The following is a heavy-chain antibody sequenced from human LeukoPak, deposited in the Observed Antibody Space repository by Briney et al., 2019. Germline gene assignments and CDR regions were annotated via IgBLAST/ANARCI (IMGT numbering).Heavy chain of an antibody. CDR3: ARNPVSMYIAARPRFDY. CDR1: GGTFSSYA. D-gene: IGHD6-6*01. J-gene: IGHJ4*02. Sequence: ASVKVSCKASGGTFSSYAISWVRQAPGQGLEWMGGIIPIFGTANYAQKFQGRVTITMDESTSTAYMELSSLRSEDTAVYYCARNPVSMYIAARPRFDYWGQGTLVTVSS. CDR2: IIPIFGTA. V-gene: IGHV1-69*05.